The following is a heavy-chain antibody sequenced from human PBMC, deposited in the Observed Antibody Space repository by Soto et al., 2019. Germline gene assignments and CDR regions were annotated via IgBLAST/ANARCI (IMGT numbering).Heavy chain of an antibody. J-gene: IGHJ3*02. V-gene: IGHV1-69*06. CDR2: IIPIFGTA. CDR3: ASAIVVVVAATRGLDAFDI. CDR1: GGTFSSYA. D-gene: IGHD2-15*01. Sequence: QVQLVQSGAEVKKPGSSVKVSCKASGGTFSSYAISWVRQAPGQGLEWMGGIIPIFGTANYAQKFQGRVTITADKSTSTAYMELSSLRSEDTAVYYCASAIVVVVAATRGLDAFDIWGRGTMVTVSS.